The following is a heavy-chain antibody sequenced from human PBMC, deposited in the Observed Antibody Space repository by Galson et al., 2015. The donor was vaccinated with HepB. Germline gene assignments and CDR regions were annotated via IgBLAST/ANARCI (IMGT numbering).Heavy chain of an antibody. V-gene: IGHV3-53*01. CDR3: AGEGGPGPGSFNY. CDR2: LYPPGNT. J-gene: IGHJ4*02. Sequence: LRLSCAASGFTVGDNYISWVRQAPGKGLEWISVLYPPGNTYYADSVKGRFTISRDTSKNTLYLQMNSLKVEDTAVYYCAGEGGPGPGSFNYWGQGTLVAVS. CDR1: GFTVGDNY.